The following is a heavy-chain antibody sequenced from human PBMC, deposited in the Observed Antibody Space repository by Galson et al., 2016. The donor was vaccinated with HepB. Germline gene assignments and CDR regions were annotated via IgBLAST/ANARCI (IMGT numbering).Heavy chain of an antibody. D-gene: IGHD5-12*01. CDR3: ERGADSGYDLGDY. Sequence: SVKVSCKASGYTFSDYYMHWVRQAPGQGLEWMGIINPTDVTTTYAQKFQGRVTMTRDTSTSTVYMELSSLRSADTAVYYCERGADSGYDLGDYWGQGTLVTVSS. CDR1: GYTFSDYY. CDR2: INPTDVTT. J-gene: IGHJ4*02. V-gene: IGHV1-46*01.